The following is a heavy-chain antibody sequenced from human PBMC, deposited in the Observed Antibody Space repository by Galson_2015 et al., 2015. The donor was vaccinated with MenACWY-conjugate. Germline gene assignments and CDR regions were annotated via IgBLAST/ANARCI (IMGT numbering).Heavy chain of an antibody. Sequence: SLRLSCAASGFTFGDYAMSWFRQAPGRGLEWVSFIRSKAYGGTAEYAASVKGRFTISRDDSKSIAYLQMNSLKTEDTAVYYCSSSLYYDYVWGGNWGQGTLVTVSS. V-gene: IGHV3-49*03. CDR2: IRSKAYGGTA. CDR3: SSSLYYDYVWGGN. CDR1: GFTFGDYA. J-gene: IGHJ4*02. D-gene: IGHD3-16*01.